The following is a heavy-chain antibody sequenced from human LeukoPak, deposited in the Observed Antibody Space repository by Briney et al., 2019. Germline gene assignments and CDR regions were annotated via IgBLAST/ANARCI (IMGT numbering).Heavy chain of an antibody. CDR2: INPSSDDT. D-gene: IGHD1-26*01. Sequence: ASVKVSCKASGYTFTDYYIHWARQAPGQGLEWMGWINPSSDDTNYAQDFQGRVTMTRDTSITTAYLELNSLKSDDTAVYYCARGGHTSTADFYFDYWGQGTLVTVSS. CDR1: GYTFTDYY. CDR3: ARGGHTSTADFYFDY. J-gene: IGHJ4*02. V-gene: IGHV1-2*02.